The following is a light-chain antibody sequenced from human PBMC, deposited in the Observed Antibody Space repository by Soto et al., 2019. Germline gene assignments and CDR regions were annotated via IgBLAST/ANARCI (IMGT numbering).Light chain of an antibody. J-gene: IGKJ1*01. CDR1: QSLSSS. V-gene: IGKV3-11*01. Sequence: EIVLTQSPATLSLSPGERATLSCRASQSLSSSLAWYQQKPGRAPRLLIYDASNRATGIPARFSGSGSGTDFTLTISSLEPEDFAVYYCQHRSNWPSWTFGQGTKVEIK. CDR2: DAS. CDR3: QHRSNWPSWT.